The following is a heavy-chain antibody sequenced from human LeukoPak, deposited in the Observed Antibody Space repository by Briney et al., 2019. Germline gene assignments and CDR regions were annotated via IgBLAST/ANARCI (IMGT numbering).Heavy chain of an antibody. CDR1: GFTFSNYD. Sequence: GGSLRLSCAASGFTFSNYDMHWVRQAPGKGLEWVAFIWSDGSNKYYADSVKGRFTISEDNSKNTLYLQMNSMRSEDTAVYYCARSPGLLGANFFDYWGQGTLVTVSS. D-gene: IGHD1-26*01. V-gene: IGHV3-30*02. J-gene: IGHJ4*02. CDR2: IWSDGSNK. CDR3: ARSPGLLGANFFDY.